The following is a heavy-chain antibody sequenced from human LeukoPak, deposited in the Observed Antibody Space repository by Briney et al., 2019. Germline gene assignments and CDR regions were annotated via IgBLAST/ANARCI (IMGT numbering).Heavy chain of an antibody. CDR1: GYTFTSYD. Sequence: ASVKVSCKASGYTFTSYDINWVRQATGQGLEWMGWMNPNSGNTGYAQKFQGRVTMTGNTSISTAYMELSRLRSDDTAVYYCARVLFYSSGNKSNRVDYWGQGTLVTVSS. CDR2: MNPNSGNT. D-gene: IGHD6-19*01. CDR3: ARVLFYSSGNKSNRVDY. J-gene: IGHJ4*02. V-gene: IGHV1-8*01.